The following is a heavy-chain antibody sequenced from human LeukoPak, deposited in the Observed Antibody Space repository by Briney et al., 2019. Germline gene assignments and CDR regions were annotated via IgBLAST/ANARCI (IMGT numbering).Heavy chain of an antibody. D-gene: IGHD5-24*01. Sequence: GVPLSLFCTVSGFTFSSYAMRWVRQAPGKGLEWVSSISGSGGSTYYADSVKGRFTISRDNPKNTLYLQMNSLRAEDTAVYYCAKKVMATPYYIDYWGQGALVTVSS. V-gene: IGHV3-23*01. CDR3: AKKVMATPYYIDY. CDR2: ISGSGGST. J-gene: IGHJ4*02. CDR1: GFTFSSYA.